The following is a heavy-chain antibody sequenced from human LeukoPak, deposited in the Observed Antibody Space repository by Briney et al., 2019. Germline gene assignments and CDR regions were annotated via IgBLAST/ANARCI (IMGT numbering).Heavy chain of an antibody. D-gene: IGHD3-16*02. CDR3: ARGGDYDYVWGSNRYSDY. CDR1: GYTFTGYY. CDR2: INPNSGGT. V-gene: IGHV1-2*07. J-gene: IGHJ4*02. Sequence: ASVNVSCKASGYTFTGYYMHWVRQAPGQGLEGMGWINPNSGGTSYAHKFQGRVTMTRDTSISTAYMELSRLRSDDTAVYYCARGGDYDYVWGSNRYSDYWGQGTLVTVSS.